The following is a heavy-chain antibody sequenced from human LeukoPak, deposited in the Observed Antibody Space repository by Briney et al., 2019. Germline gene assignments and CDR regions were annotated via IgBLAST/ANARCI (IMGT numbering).Heavy chain of an antibody. Sequence: PSETLSLTCAVYGGSFSGYYWSWIRQPPGKGLEWIWEINHSGSTNYNPSLKSRVTISVDTSKNQFSLKLSSVTAADTAVYYCASGIMITFGGVPFDYWGQGTLVTVSS. J-gene: IGHJ4*02. CDR2: INHSGST. V-gene: IGHV4-34*01. D-gene: IGHD3-16*01. CDR3: ASGIMITFGGVPFDY. CDR1: GGSFSGYY.